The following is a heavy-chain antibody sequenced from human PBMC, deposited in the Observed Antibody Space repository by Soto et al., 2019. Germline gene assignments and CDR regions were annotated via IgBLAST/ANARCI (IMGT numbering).Heavy chain of an antibody. J-gene: IGHJ4*02. CDR3: ARVATTDFDY. CDR1: GFTVSSNY. Sequence: PGGSLRLSCAASGFTVSSNYMSWVRQAPGKGLEWVSVIYSGGSTYYADSVKGRFTISRDNSKYTLYLQMNSLRAEDTAVYYCARVATTDFDYWGQGTLVTVSS. D-gene: IGHD5-12*01. CDR2: IYSGGST. V-gene: IGHV3-66*01.